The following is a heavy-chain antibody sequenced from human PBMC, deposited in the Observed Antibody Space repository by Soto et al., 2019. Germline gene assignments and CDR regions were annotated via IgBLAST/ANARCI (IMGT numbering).Heavy chain of an antibody. J-gene: IGHJ4*02. CDR2: ISSSSSDI. CDR3: ATSPYYDILTGYYNDY. CDR1: GFTFSSYS. Sequence: EVQLVESGGGLVKPGGSLRLSCAASGFTFSSYSMNWVRQAPGKGLEWVSSISSSSSDIYYADSVKGRFTISRDNAKNSLYLQMNSLRAEDTAVYYCATSPYYDILTGYYNDYWGQGTLVTVSS. V-gene: IGHV3-21*01. D-gene: IGHD3-9*01.